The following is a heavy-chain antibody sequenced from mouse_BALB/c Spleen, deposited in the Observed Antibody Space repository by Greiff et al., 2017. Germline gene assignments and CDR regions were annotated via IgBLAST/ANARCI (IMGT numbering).Heavy chain of an antibody. D-gene: IGHD2-14*01. CDR3: ARDYRYDSYYYAMDY. V-gene: IGHV3-2*02. J-gene: IGHJ4*01. CDR1: GYSITSDYA. CDR2: ISYSGST. Sequence: VQLKESGPGLVKPSQSLSLTCTVTGYSITSDYAWNWIRQFPGNKLEWMGYISYSGSTGYNPSLKSRISITRDTSKNQFFLQLNSVTTEDTATYYCARDYRYDSYYYAMDYWGQGTSVTVSS.